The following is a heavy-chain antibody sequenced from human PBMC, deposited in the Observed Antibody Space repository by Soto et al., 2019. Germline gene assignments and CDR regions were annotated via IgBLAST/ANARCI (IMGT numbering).Heavy chain of an antibody. V-gene: IGHV1-69*01. Sequence: QVQLVQSGAEVKKPGSSVKVSCKASGGTFSSYAISWVRQAPGQGLEWMGGIIPIFGTANYAQKFQGRVTITADESTSTAYMELSSLRSEDTAVYYCARADYYYDSSGYYYSKPPDYWGQGTLVTVSS. CDR3: ARADYYYDSSGYYYSKPPDY. J-gene: IGHJ4*02. D-gene: IGHD3-22*01. CDR2: IIPIFGTA. CDR1: GGTFSSYA.